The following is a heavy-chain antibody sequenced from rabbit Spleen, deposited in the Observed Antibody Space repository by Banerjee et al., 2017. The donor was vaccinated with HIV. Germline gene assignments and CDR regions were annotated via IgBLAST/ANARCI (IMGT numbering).Heavy chain of an antibody. D-gene: IGHD6-1*01. CDR2: IDAGSSGFT. Sequence: QEQLEESGGDLVKPGASLTLTCTASGVSFSISSYMCWVRQAPGKGLEWIACIDAGSSGFTYFATWAKGRFTISKTSSTTATLQMTRLTAADTATYFCARLDKTYDHVNLWGPGTLVTVS. J-gene: IGHJ4*01. V-gene: IGHV1S45*01. CDR3: ARLDKTYDHVNL. CDR1: GVSFSISSY.